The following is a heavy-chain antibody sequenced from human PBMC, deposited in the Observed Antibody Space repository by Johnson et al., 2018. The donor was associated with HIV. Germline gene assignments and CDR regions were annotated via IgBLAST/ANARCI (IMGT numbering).Heavy chain of an antibody. D-gene: IGHD6-25*01. J-gene: IGHJ3*02. V-gene: IGHV3-11*04. CDR2: ISRSGTTI. Sequence: QVQVVECGGGLVKPGGSLRLSCAASGFTFTDYQMSWIRQAPGKGLEWVSYISRSGTTIYYADSVQGRFTVSRDNAKNSLYLQMNSLRADDTAVYYCARVLRGYDAFDIWGQGTRVTV. CDR1: GFTFTDYQ. CDR3: ARVLRGYDAFDI.